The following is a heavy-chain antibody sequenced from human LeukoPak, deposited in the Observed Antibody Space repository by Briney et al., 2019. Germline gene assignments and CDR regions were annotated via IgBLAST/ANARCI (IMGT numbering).Heavy chain of an antibody. CDR3: AGQSSSWYGIDY. CDR1: SGSFRTYY. V-gene: IGHV4-59*08. Sequence: PSETLSLTCTVSSGSFRTYYWSWIRQPPGKGLEWIGYIFYNEGTSYNPSLKSRVTISVDTSKNQFSLKLSSVTAADTALYYCAGQSSSWYGIDYWGQGSLVTVSS. D-gene: IGHD6-13*01. J-gene: IGHJ4*02. CDR2: IFYNEGT.